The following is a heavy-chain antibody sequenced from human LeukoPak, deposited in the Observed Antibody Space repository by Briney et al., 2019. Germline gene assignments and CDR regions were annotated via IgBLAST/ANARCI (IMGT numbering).Heavy chain of an antibody. J-gene: IGHJ4*02. V-gene: IGHV4-59*01. CDR1: GGSISSYY. CDR2: IYYSGST. D-gene: IGHD3-22*01. CDR3: ASYSYYYDSSGYFDY. Sequence: SETLSLTCTVSGGSISSYYWSWIRQPPGKGLEWVGYIYYSGSTNYNPSLKSRVTISVDASKNQFSLKLSSVAAADTAVYYCASYSYYYDSSGYFDYWGQGTLVTVSS.